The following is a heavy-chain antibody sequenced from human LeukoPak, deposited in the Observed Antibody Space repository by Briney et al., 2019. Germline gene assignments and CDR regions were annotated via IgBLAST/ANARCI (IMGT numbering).Heavy chain of an antibody. J-gene: IGHJ4*02. Sequence: GGSLRLSCAASGFIFSDHWMHWVRQAPGKGLVWLSRINNDGSSTIYADSVKGRFTFSRDDAENTLFLEMSSLRVEDTAVYYCVRERNNFWSGHHSIFDSWGQGTLVTVSS. V-gene: IGHV3-74*01. CDR3: VRERNNFWSGHHSIFDS. CDR1: GFIFSDHW. CDR2: INNDGSST. D-gene: IGHD3-3*01.